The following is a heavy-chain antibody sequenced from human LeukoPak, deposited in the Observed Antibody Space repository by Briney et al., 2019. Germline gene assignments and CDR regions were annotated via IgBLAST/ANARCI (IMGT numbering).Heavy chain of an antibody. J-gene: IGHJ4*02. CDR2: IYSGGST. V-gene: IGHV3-53*05. CDR1: GFTVSSNY. CDR3: AKDLNYGDLFDS. Sequence: GGSLRLSCAASGFTVSSNYMSWVRQAPGKGLEWVSVIYSGGSTYYADSVKGRFTISRDNSKNTLYLQMNSLRPEDTAVYYCAKDLNYGDLFDSWGQGTLVTVSS. D-gene: IGHD4-17*01.